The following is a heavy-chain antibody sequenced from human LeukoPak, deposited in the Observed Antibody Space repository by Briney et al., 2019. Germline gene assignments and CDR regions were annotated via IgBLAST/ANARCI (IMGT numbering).Heavy chain of an antibody. J-gene: IGHJ4*02. CDR2: IYHSGST. CDR1: GGPISSAGYH. CDR3: ARVSSGIPARPNFDF. Sequence: SETLSLTCTVSGGPISSAGYHWSWIRQPPGKGLEWIGYIYHSGSTYYNPSLKSRLTISVDRSKNQFSLKLSSATAADTAVYYCARVSSGIPARPNFDFWGQGTLVTVSS. D-gene: IGHD6-6*01. V-gene: IGHV4-30-2*01.